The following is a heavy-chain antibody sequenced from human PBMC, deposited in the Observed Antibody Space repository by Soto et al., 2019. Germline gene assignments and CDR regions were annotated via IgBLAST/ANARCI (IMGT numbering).Heavy chain of an antibody. V-gene: IGHV3-33*01. CDR2: IQNDGSDK. J-gene: IGHJ6*02. Sequence: QVQLVESGGGVLQPGRSLRLSCAASGFTYTTYGMHWVRQAPGKGLEWVALIQNDGSDKYYADSVKGRFTISRDNSKNTLYLQMNSLRVEDKAVYYCVRDLFYYGSGSNRGMDVWGQGTTVTVSS. CDR3: VRDLFYYGSGSNRGMDV. CDR1: GFTYTTYG. D-gene: IGHD3-10*01.